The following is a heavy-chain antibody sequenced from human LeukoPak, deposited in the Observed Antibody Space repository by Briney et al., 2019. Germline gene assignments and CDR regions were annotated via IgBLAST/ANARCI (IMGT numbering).Heavy chain of an antibody. CDR3: AKDGNWKDVEGRDYFDY. V-gene: IGHV3-33*06. CDR1: GFTFSSYG. J-gene: IGHJ4*02. Sequence: GGSLRLSCAASGFTFSSYGMHWVRQAPGKGLEWVAVIWYDGSNKYYADSVKGRFTISRDNSKNTLYLQMNSLRAEDTAVYYCAKDGNWKDVEGRDYFDYWGQGTLVTVSS. D-gene: IGHD1-1*01. CDR2: IWYDGSNK.